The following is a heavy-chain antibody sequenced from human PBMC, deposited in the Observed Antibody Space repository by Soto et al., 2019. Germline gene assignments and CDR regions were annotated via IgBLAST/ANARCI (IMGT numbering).Heavy chain of an antibody. CDR2: INHSGSA. Sequence: SETLSLTCDVYGGSFSGYIWTWIRQTPGKGLQWIGQINHSGSANYNPSLKGRVTISVHTSNSQFSLELSSVTAADTAVYYCARGLITGSQYAERRYYLAFSGQGTQDTGSS. CDR3: ARGLITGSQYAERRYYLAF. D-gene: IGHD1-26*01. CDR1: GGSFSGYI. J-gene: IGHJ4*02. V-gene: IGHV4-34*01.